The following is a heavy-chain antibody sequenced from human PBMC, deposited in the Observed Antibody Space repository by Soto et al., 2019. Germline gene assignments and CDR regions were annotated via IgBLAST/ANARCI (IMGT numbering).Heavy chain of an antibody. Sequence: GGSLRLSCAASGFTFTNAWMSWVRQAPGKGLEWVGRIKSKTHGGTADYAAPVEGRFTISRDDSENALYLQMNSLKTEDTALYYCTTGFSSGSIYYSGVDVWGQGTTVTVSS. D-gene: IGHD6-19*01. V-gene: IGHV3-15*01. CDR3: TTGFSSGSIYYSGVDV. CDR2: IKSKTHGGTA. CDR1: GFTFTNAW. J-gene: IGHJ6*02.